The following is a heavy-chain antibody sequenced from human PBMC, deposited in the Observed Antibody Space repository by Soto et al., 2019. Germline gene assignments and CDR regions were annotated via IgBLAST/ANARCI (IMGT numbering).Heavy chain of an antibody. D-gene: IGHD3-3*01. CDR1: GGTFSSYA. J-gene: IGHJ6*02. Sequence: QVQLVQSGAEVKKPGSSVKVSCKASGGTFSSYAISWVRQAPGQGLEWMGGIIPIFGTANYAQKFQGRVTITADESTSTAYRELSSLRSEDTAVYYCARSDYDFWSGYYTVTPYYYYGMDVWGQGTTVTVSS. CDR3: ARSDYDFWSGYYTVTPYYYYGMDV. V-gene: IGHV1-69*01. CDR2: IIPIFGTA.